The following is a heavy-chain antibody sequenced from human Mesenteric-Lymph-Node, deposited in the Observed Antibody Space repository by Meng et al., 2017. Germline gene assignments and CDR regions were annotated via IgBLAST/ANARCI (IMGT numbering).Heavy chain of an antibody. CDR3: AKIGSNHQFDL. CDR2: INPHTGGI. Sequence: QVQLVQSGAEVHKPGASVTVSCKASGYTFTVYYMHCVRQAPGQGLEWMGRINPHTGGINYAQEFQGRVAMTRDTSISTAYMELSRLRTDDTAVYYCAKIGSNHQFDLWGQGTLVTVSS. D-gene: IGHD4-11*01. V-gene: IGHV1-2*06. J-gene: IGHJ4*02. CDR1: GYTFTVYY.